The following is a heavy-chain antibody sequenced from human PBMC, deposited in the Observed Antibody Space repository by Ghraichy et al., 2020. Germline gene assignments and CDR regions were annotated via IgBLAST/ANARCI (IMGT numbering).Heavy chain of an antibody. CDR3: AKDKESGYYGFNTYGMDV. V-gene: IGHV3-9*01. CDR1: GFTFDDYA. Sequence: SLNISCAASGFTFDDYAMNWVRQAPGKGLEWVSGISWNSGSIGYADSVKGRFTISRDNAKNSLYLQMNSLRAEDTALYYCAKDKESGYYGFNTYGMDVWGQGTTVTVSS. CDR2: ISWNSGSI. J-gene: IGHJ6*02. D-gene: IGHD3-3*01.